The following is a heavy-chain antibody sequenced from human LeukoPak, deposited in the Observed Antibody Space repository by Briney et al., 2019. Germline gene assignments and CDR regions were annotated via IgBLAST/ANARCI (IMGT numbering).Heavy chain of an antibody. CDR3: ARAGWYTLDN. V-gene: IGHV4-4*02. CDR2: IYHSGST. CDR1: GASISSSNW. D-gene: IGHD2-15*01. Sequence: SGTLSLTCAVSGASISSSNWLSWVRQPPGKGLEWIGEIYHSGSTNYNPSLKSRVTISVDNSKNQFSLKMSSMTAADTAVYYCARAGWYTLDNWGQGTLVTVSS. J-gene: IGHJ4*02.